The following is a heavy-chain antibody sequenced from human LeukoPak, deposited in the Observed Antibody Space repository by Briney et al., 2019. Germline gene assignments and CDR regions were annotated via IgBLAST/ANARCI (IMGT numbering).Heavy chain of an antibody. D-gene: IGHD6-6*01. CDR3: ARGALRIAAPPGY. CDR1: GFTFSSYW. V-gene: IGHV3-7*01. Sequence: GGSLRLSCVASGFTFSSYWMSWVRQAPGKGLEWVANIKQDGSEKYYVDSVKGRFTISRDNAKNSLYLQMNGLRAEDTAVYYCARGALRIAAPPGYWGQGTLVTVSS. J-gene: IGHJ4*02. CDR2: IKQDGSEK.